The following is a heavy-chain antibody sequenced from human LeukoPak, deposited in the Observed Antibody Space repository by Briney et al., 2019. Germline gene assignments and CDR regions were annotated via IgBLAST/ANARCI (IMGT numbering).Heavy chain of an antibody. D-gene: IGHD3-16*02. CDR2: ISGSGGST. CDR3: AKGNALVPYDYIWGSYRYDAFDI. J-gene: IGHJ3*02. V-gene: IGHV3-23*01. CDR1: GFTFSSYA. Sequence: GGSLRLSCAASGFTFSSYAMSWVRQAPGKGLEWVSAISGSGGSTYYADYVKGRFTISRDNSKNTLYLQMNSLRAEDTAVYYCAKGNALVPYDYIWGSYRYDAFDIWGQGTMVTVYS.